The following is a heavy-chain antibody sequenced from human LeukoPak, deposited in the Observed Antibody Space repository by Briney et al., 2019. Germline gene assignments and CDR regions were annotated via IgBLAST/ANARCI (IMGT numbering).Heavy chain of an antibody. CDR2: IYYSGST. Sequence: PSETVSLTCAVSVGSNSSYYWSWLRHPPGKGLEWIGYIYYSGSTNYNPSLKSRVTISVDTSKNQFSLKLSSVTAADTAVYYCAKGSGWYTDFDYWGQGTLVTVSS. CDR1: VGSNSSYY. J-gene: IGHJ4*02. CDR3: AKGSGWYTDFDY. V-gene: IGHV4-59*08. D-gene: IGHD6-19*01.